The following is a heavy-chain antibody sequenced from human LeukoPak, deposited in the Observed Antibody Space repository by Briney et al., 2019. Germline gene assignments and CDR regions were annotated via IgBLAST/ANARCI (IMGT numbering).Heavy chain of an antibody. J-gene: IGHJ3*02. CDR3: ARISARGAAADAFDI. Sequence: GGSLRLSCAASGFTFDDYGMSWVRQAPGKGLEWVSSINWNGGSTGYADSVKGRFTISRDNAKNSLYLQMNSLRAEDTAVYYCARISARGAAADAFDIWGQGTMVTVSS. D-gene: IGHD6-13*01. CDR1: GFTFDDYG. CDR2: INWNGGST. V-gene: IGHV3-20*04.